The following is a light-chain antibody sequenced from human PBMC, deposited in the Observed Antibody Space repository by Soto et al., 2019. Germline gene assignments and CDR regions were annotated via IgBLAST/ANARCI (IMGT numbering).Light chain of an antibody. CDR3: QQSYSPPIT. CDR2: GAS. J-gene: IGKJ3*01. Sequence: DIQMTQSPSSLSASVGDGVAITCRASQSISDYLNWYQQKPGKALKLLIYGASNLQSGVPSRFSGSGSGTDFTLTISGLQPEDFAIYYCQQSYSPPITFGPGTKVDIK. V-gene: IGKV1-39*01. CDR1: QSISDY.